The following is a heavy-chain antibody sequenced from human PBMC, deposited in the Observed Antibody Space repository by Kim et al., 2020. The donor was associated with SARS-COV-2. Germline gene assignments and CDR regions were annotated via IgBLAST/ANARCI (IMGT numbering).Heavy chain of an antibody. D-gene: IGHD2-2*01. Sequence: ASVKVSCKVSGYTLTELTMHWVRQAPGNGLEWMGGFDPEDGETIYAQKFQGRVTMTEDTSTDTAYMELSSLRSEDTAVYYCATGQTIVVVPAAIRSYYYYYGMDVLGQGTTVTVSS. CDR3: ATGQTIVVVPAAIRSYYYYYGMDV. V-gene: IGHV1-24*01. CDR2: FDPEDGET. J-gene: IGHJ6*02. CDR1: GYTLTELT.